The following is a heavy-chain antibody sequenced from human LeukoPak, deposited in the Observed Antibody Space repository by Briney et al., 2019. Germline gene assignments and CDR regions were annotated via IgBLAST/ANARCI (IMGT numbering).Heavy chain of an antibody. V-gene: IGHV1-69*13. CDR1: GGTFSSYA. CDR3: ARNGYSSGWDYYYFDY. J-gene: IGHJ4*02. D-gene: IGHD6-19*01. Sequence: ASVKVSCKASGGTFSSYAISWVRQAPGQGLEWMGGIIPIFGTANYAQKFQGRVTITADESTSTAYMELSSLRSEDTAVYYCARNGYSSGWDYYYFDYWGQGTLVTVPS. CDR2: IIPIFGTA.